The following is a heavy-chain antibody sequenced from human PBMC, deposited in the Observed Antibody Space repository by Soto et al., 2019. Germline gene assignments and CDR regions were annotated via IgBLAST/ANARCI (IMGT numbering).Heavy chain of an antibody. CDR2: IKPDGSET. J-gene: IGHJ4*02. CDR3: TSRPSGMTYHAVFDF. CDR1: GLTFSGHW. D-gene: IGHD2-21*02. V-gene: IGHV3-7*03. Sequence: GGSLRLSCAASGLTFSGHWMTWVRQTPGEGLQWVAAIKPDGSETFYVDSVKGRFTISRDNARNSLFLQMDSLRAEDTAVYYCTSRPSGMTYHAVFDFWGQGTLVTVSS.